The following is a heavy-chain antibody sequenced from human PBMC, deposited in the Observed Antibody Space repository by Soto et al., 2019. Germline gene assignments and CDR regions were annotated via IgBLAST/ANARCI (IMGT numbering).Heavy chain of an antibody. CDR2: IIPIFGTA. J-gene: IGHJ6*02. V-gene: IGHV1-69*13. CDR1: GGTFSSYA. Sequence: SSVKVSCKASGGTFSSYAISWVRQAPGQGLEWMGGIIPIFGTANYAQKFRGRVTITADESTSTAYMELSSLRSEDTAVYYCAANRHLYYDILTGYYRPEMHYGMAVWGQGTTVTVSS. CDR3: AANRHLYYDILTGYYRPEMHYGMAV. D-gene: IGHD3-9*01.